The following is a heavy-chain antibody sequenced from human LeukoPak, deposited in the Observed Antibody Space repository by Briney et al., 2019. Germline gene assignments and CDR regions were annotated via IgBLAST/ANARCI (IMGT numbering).Heavy chain of an antibody. V-gene: IGHV4-59*01. CDR1: GGSISSYF. J-gene: IGHJ5*02. CDR2: IYYSGST. D-gene: IGHD5-18*01. Sequence: PSETLSLTCTVSGGSISSYFWSWIRQPPGKGLEWIGYIYYSGSTNYNPSLKSRVTISVDTSKNQFSLKLSSVTAANTAVYYCARVRTSGYSYGYLGFDPWGQGTLVTVSS. CDR3: ARVRTSGYSYGYLGFDP.